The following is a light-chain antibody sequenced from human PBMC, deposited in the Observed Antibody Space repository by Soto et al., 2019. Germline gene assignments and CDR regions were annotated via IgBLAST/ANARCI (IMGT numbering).Light chain of an antibody. Sequence: DIQMTQSPSTLSASVGDRVTITCRASQSISSWLAWYQQKPGKAPKLLIYKASSLESGVPSRFSGSGSGKEFTLTISSLQPDDFATYYCQQYNSYSYTFGQGTKVDIK. V-gene: IGKV1-5*03. CDR2: KAS. CDR1: QSISSW. J-gene: IGKJ2*01. CDR3: QQYNSYSYT.